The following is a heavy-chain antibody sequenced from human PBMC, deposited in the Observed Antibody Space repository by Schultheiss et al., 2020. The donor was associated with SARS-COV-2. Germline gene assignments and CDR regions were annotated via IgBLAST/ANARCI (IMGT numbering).Heavy chain of an antibody. D-gene: IGHD4-17*01. V-gene: IGHV3-23*01. CDR3: AARNDYAVSVDY. CDR2: ISGSGDST. J-gene: IGHJ4*02. Sequence: GGSLRLSCAASGLTFSSYSINWVRQAPGKGLEWVSAISGSGDSTHYADSVKGRFTISRDNSKNTLYVQMKSLRAEDTAVYYCAARNDYAVSVDYWGQGSLVTVSS. CDR1: GLTFSSYS.